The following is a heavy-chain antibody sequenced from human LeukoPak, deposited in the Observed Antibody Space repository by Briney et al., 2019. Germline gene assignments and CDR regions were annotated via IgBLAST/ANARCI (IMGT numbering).Heavy chain of an antibody. J-gene: IGHJ4*02. Sequence: GGSLRLSCAASGFTFSKYWMLWVRQAPGKGLESVSRINTDWTVTTYADSVKGRFTVSRDNADNTMFLQMNSVRDEDTAVYYCATKQWLAPPPDSWGQGTPVTVSS. V-gene: IGHV3-74*01. D-gene: IGHD6-19*01. CDR2: INTDWTVT. CDR1: GFTFSKYW. CDR3: ATKQWLAPPPDS.